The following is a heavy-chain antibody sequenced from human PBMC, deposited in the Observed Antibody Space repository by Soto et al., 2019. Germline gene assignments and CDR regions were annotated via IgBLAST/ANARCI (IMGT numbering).Heavy chain of an antibody. CDR3: ARPSQYFDSSASSVG. V-gene: IGHV3-23*01. CDR1: GFTFSSYA. CDR2: ISGSGGGT. D-gene: IGHD3-22*01. J-gene: IGHJ4*02. Sequence: EVQLLESGGGLVQPGGSLRLSCVASGFTFSSYAMSWVRQAPGKGLEWVSVISGSGGGTYYADSVKGRFTISRDNCKKKSYLETHSLRAEDTAVYYCARPSQYFDSSASSVGWGQGTLVTLSA.